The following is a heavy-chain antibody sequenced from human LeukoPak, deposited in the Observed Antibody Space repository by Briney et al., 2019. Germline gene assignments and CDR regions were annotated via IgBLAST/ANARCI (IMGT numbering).Heavy chain of an antibody. V-gene: IGHV3-21*04. J-gene: IGHJ3*02. Sequence: PGGSLRLSCAASGFTFSSYSMSWVRQAPGKGLEWASSISSSSSYIYYADSVKGRFTISRDNAKNSLYLQMNSLRAEDTALYYCAKDMSTTMVRGFARAFDIWGQGTMVTVSS. CDR2: ISSSSSYI. D-gene: IGHD3-10*01. CDR3: AKDMSTTMVRGFARAFDI. CDR1: GFTFSSYS.